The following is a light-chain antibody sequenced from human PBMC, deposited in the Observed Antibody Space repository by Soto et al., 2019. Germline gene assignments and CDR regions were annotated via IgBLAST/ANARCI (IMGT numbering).Light chain of an antibody. CDR2: LNNDGSH. CDR3: QTWGTGIWV. V-gene: IGLV4-69*01. Sequence: QPVLTQSPSASASLGASVKLTCTLSSGHSSYAIAWHQQQPEKGPRYLMKLNNDGSHSKGDGIPDRFSGSSSGAARYLTTASLQSEDEADYYCQTWGTGIWVFGGGPKLTVL. J-gene: IGLJ3*02. CDR1: SGHSSYA.